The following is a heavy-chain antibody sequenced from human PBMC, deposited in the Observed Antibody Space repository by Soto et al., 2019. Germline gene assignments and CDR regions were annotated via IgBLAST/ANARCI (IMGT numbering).Heavy chain of an antibody. J-gene: IGHJ3*02. CDR1: GYTFTSYY. CDR2: INPSGGST. D-gene: IGHD2-15*01. Sequence: ASVKVSCKASGYTFTSYYMHWVRQAPGQGLEWMGIINPSGGSTSYAQKFQGRVTMTRDTSTSTVYMELSSLRSEDTAVYYCARDLGGYCSGGSCYNNAFDIWGQGTMVTVSS. V-gene: IGHV1-46*01. CDR3: ARDLGGYCSGGSCYNNAFDI.